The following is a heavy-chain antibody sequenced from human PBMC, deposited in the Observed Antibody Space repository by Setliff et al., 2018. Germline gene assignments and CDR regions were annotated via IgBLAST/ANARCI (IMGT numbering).Heavy chain of an antibody. D-gene: IGHD6-25*01. V-gene: IGHV4-4*08. CDR3: ARSPANGGHDAFDI. Sequence: SETLSLTCTVSGGSVRGYYWSWIRQPPGKGLEWIGRVYSNVGTNFNPSLKSRLTISVDTSKNQFSLKLRSVTAADTAVYYCARSPANGGHDAFDIWGRGTMVTVSS. J-gene: IGHJ3*02. CDR1: GGSVRGYY. CDR2: VYSNVGT.